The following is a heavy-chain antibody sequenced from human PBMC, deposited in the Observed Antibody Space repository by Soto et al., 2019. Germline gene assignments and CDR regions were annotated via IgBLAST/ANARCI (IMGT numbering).Heavy chain of an antibody. CDR1: GGSISSSSYY. CDR2: IYYSGIT. Sequence: QLQLQESGPRLVKPSETLSLTCTVSGGSISSSSYYWGWIRQPPGKGLEWIGNIYYSGITYYNPSLKSRVTISVDTSKNQFSLKLSSVTAADTAVYYCARFSGHWFDPWGQGTLVTVSS. D-gene: IGHD3-10*01. J-gene: IGHJ5*02. V-gene: IGHV4-39*01. CDR3: ARFSGHWFDP.